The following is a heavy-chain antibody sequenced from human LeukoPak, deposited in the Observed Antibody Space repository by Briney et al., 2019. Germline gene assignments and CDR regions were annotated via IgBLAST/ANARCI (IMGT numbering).Heavy chain of an antibody. J-gene: IGHJ4*02. D-gene: IGHD3-10*01. CDR2: ISSSGSTI. V-gene: IGHV3-11*01. CDR3: AXDGVFGSPFDY. CDR1: GFTFSDYY. Sequence: GGSLRLSCAASGFTFSDYYMSWIRQAPGKGLEWVSYISSSGSTIYYADSVKGRFTTSRDNAKNSLYLQMNSLRAEDTAVYYCAXDGVFGSPFDYWGQGTLVTVSS.